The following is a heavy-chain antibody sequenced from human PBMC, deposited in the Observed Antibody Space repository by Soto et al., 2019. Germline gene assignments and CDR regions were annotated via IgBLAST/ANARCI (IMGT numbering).Heavy chain of an antibody. CDR1: GFTVSSNY. CDR2: IYSGGST. V-gene: IGHV3-66*01. J-gene: IGHJ1*01. CDR3: AREIFHPEWPSPIQH. D-gene: IGHD3-3*01. Sequence: GGSLRLSCAASGFTVSSNYMSWVRQAPGKGLEWVSVIYSGGSTYYADSVKGRFTISRDNSKNTLYLQMNSLRAEDTAVYYCAREIFHPEWPSPIQHWGQGTLVTVSS.